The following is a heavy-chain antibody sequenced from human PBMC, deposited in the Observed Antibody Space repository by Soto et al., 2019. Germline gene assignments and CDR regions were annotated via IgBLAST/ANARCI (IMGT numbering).Heavy chain of an antibody. CDR1: GFTLSNAW. D-gene: IGHD3-3*01. CDR3: TTDTRRISVFGVPWDS. CDR2: IKSRSDGGTP. J-gene: IGHJ4*02. Sequence: EVQLEESVGGPVEPGGSLRLSCAASGFTLSNAWMNWVRHTPGRGLEWVGRIKSRSDGGTPDYGAPVKGRFTISRDDSLNTVYLQMNSLTAEDTGVYYCTTDTRRISVFGVPWDSWGQGTLVTVSS. V-gene: IGHV3-15*01.